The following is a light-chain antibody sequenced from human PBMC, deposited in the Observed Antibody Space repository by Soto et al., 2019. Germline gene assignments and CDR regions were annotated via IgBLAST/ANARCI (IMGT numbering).Light chain of an antibody. CDR1: QSVSSNY. J-gene: IGKJ1*01. CDR2: GAS. Sequence: EVMLTQSPGTLSSSPGERATLSCRASQSVSSNYLAWYQQKSGQAPRLLIYGASNRATCIPDRFSGSGSGTDFTLTIRGLEPEDFAVYCCQQYDTSPLTFGQGTKVEFK. V-gene: IGKV3-20*01. CDR3: QQYDTSPLT.